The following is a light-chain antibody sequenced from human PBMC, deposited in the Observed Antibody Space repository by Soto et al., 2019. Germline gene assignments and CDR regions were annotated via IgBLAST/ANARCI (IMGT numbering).Light chain of an antibody. CDR1: QSVNNY. J-gene: IGKJ1*01. Sequence: EIVLPKYPETLSLSPGERSTLSCRASQSVNNYLAWFQQIPGQAPRLLIYDASTRATGIPARFSGSGSGTDFTLTISSLEPEDFAVYYCQQRSNWPRTFGQVTKVDIK. V-gene: IGKV3-11*01. CDR3: QQRSNWPRT. CDR2: DAS.